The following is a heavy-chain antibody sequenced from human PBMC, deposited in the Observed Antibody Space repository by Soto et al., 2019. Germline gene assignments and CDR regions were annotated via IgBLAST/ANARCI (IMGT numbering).Heavy chain of an antibody. CDR1: GGSISSSSYY. J-gene: IGHJ4*02. CDR3: ARRPDCSSTSCYWGADFDY. Sequence: QLQLQESGPGLVKPSETLSLTCTVSGGSISSSSYYWGWIRQSPGKGLEWIGSIYYSGSTYYNPSLKSRVTISVDTSKIQFSLKLSSVTAADTAVYYCARRPDCSSTSCYWGADFDYWGQGTLVTVSS. CDR2: IYYSGST. V-gene: IGHV4-39*01. D-gene: IGHD2-2*01.